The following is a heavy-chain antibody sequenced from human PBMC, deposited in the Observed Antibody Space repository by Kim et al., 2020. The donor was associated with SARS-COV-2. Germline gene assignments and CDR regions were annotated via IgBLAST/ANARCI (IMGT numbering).Heavy chain of an antibody. V-gene: IGHV4-4*02. Sequence: NSNPSLKSRVTISVDKSKNQFSLKLSSVTAADTAVYYCARDGMVQGVITYWGQGTLVTVSS. J-gene: IGHJ4*02. D-gene: IGHD3-10*01. CDR3: ARDGMVQGVITY.